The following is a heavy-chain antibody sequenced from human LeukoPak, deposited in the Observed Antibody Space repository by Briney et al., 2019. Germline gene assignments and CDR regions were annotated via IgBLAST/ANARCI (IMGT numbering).Heavy chain of an antibody. Sequence: GGSLRLSCAASGFTVSSNYMSWVRQAPGKGLEWVAFIRYDGSTKYYADSVKGRFTISRDNSKNTLYLQMNSLRAEDTAVYYCAKDGAYYDIFRETQDDAFDIWGQGTMVTVSS. CDR3: AKDGAYYDIFRETQDDAFDI. CDR2: IRYDGSTK. V-gene: IGHV3-30*02. CDR1: GFTVSSNY. D-gene: IGHD3-9*01. J-gene: IGHJ3*02.